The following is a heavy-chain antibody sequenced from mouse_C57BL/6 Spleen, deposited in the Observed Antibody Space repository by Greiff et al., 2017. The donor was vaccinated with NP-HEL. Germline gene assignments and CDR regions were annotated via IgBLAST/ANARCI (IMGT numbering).Heavy chain of an antibody. CDR1: GYTFTSYW. CDR2: IDPSDSYT. CDR3: ASLWYPISYFDY. Sequence: QVQLKQPGAELVRPGTSVKLSCKASGYTFTSYWMHWVKQRPGQGLEWIGVIDPSDSYTNYNQKFKGKATLTVDTSSSTAYMQLSSLTSEDSAVYYCASLWYPISYFDYWGQGTTLTVSS. V-gene: IGHV1-59*01. J-gene: IGHJ2*01. D-gene: IGHD2-1*01.